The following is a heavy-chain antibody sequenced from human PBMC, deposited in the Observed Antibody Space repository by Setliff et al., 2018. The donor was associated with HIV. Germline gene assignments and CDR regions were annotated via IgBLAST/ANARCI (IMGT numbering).Heavy chain of an antibody. D-gene: IGHD5-12*01. Sequence: PGGSLRLSCTVSGFTFSTYAMSWVRQAPGKGLEWVSAISGGGSNTYHADSVKGRFTISRDNAKNMVYLQMNSLRVEDTAVYYCTTGPYNGYSDWGHGTAVTVSS. J-gene: IGHJ4*01. CDR2: ISGGGSNT. CDR1: GFTFSTYA. V-gene: IGHV3-23*01. CDR3: TTGPYNGYSD.